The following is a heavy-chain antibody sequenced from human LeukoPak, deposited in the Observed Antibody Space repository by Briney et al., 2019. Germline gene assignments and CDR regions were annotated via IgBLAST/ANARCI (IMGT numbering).Heavy chain of an antibody. CDR2: ISAYNGNT. CDR1: GYTFTSYG. Sequence: ASVKVSCKASGYTFTSYGISWVRQAPGQGLEWMGWISAYNGNTNYAQKLQGRVTMTTDTSTSTAYMELRSLGSDDTALYYCARVGRDCSSINCYWEDWFDPWGQGTLVIVSS. V-gene: IGHV1-18*01. J-gene: IGHJ5*02. CDR3: ARVGRDCSSINCYWEDWFDP. D-gene: IGHD2-2*01.